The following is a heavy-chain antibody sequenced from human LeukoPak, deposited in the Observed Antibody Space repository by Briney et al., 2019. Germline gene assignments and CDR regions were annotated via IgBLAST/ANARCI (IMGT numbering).Heavy chain of an antibody. Sequence: SVKVSCKASGGTFSSYAISWVRQAPGQGLEWMGGIIPIFGTANYAQKFQGRVTITTDESTSTAYMELSSLRSEDTAVYYCARVLSRITIFGVVIIRSFDYWGQGTLVTVSS. D-gene: IGHD3-3*01. CDR3: ARVLSRITIFGVVIIRSFDY. V-gene: IGHV1-69*05. CDR1: GGTFSSYA. CDR2: IIPIFGTA. J-gene: IGHJ4*02.